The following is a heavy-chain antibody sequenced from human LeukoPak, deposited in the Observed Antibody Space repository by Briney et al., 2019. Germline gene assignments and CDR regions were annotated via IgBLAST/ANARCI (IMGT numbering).Heavy chain of an antibody. CDR2: IYPGDSDT. Sequence: GESLKISCKGSGYSFTSYWIGWVRQMPGKGLEWMGIIYPGDSDTRYSPSFQGQVTISADKSISTAYLQWSSLKASDTAMYYCARGHDDDFWSGYLYYFDYWGQGTPVTVSS. CDR1: GYSFTSYW. D-gene: IGHD3-3*01. CDR3: ARGHDDDFWSGYLYYFDY. V-gene: IGHV5-51*01. J-gene: IGHJ4*02.